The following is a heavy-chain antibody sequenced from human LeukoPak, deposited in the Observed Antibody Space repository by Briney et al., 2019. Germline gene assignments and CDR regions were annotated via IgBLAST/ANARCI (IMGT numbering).Heavy chain of an antibody. D-gene: IGHD5-24*01. J-gene: IGHJ6*02. V-gene: IGHV3-23*01. CDR2: ISGSGGST. Sequence: PGGSLRLSCAASGFTFSSYAMSWVRQAPGKGLEWVSAISGSGGSTYYADSVKGRFTISRDNSKNTLYLQMNSLRAEDTAVYYCAKGGDGYNSHYYYGMDVWGQGTTVTVSS. CDR3: AKGGDGYNSHYYYGMDV. CDR1: GFTFSSYA.